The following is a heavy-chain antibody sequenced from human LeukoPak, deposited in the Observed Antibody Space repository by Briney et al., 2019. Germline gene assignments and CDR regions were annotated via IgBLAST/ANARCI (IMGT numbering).Heavy chain of an antibody. D-gene: IGHD2-2*01. J-gene: IGHJ4*02. CDR3: ARLPASPAEGSFDY. CDR1: GGSFSGYY. V-gene: IGHV4-34*01. Sequence: PSETLSLTCAVYGGSFSGYYWSWIRQPPGKGLEWIGEINHSGSTSYYPSLKSRVTISADTSKNQFSLKLSSVTAADTAVYYCARLPASPAEGSFDYWGQGTLVTVSS. CDR2: INHSGST.